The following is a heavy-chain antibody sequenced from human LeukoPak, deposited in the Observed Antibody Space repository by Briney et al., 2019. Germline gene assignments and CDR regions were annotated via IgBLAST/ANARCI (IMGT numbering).Heavy chain of an antibody. V-gene: IGHV1-3*03. D-gene: IGHD1-26*01. J-gene: IGHJ4*02. CDR3: ARDAEHSGSPLDY. CDR2: INAGNGDT. Sequence: ASVKVSCKASEYTFINYAIHWVRQAPGQRLEWMGWINAGNGDTKYSQEFQGRVTITRDTSASTAYMELRSLTSKDMALYYCARDAEHSGSPLDYWGQGTLVSVSS. CDR1: EYTFINYA.